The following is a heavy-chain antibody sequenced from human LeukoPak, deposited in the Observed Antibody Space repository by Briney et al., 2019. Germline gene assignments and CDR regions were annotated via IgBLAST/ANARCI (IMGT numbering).Heavy chain of an antibody. J-gene: IGHJ6*03. CDR3: AKPSIPARPFLTYLYYYLDV. D-gene: IGHD6-6*01. V-gene: IGHV3-23*01. CDR1: EFTFSRFA. CDR2: VSGTGDKT. Sequence: GGSLRLSCVASEFTFSRFAMSWVRQARGRGLAWISSVSGTGDKTHYTDSVKGRFTISRDNSKNTLYLHMSALRAADTAVYYCAKPSIPARPFLTYLYYYLDVWGEGTTVIVSS.